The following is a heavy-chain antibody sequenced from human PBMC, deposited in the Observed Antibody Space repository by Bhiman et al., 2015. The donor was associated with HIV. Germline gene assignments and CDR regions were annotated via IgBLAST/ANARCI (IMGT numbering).Heavy chain of an antibody. CDR1: GFTFDDYG. Sequence: EVQLVESGGGVVRPGGSLRLSCAASGFTFDDYGMSWVRQAPGKGLEWVSGINWNGGSTGYADSVKGRFTISRDNSRNTLYLQMISLTAEDTAVYYCAKVPYSSSWTYYYYYYMDVWGKGTTVTVS. J-gene: IGHJ6*03. V-gene: IGHV3-20*04. CDR2: INWNGGST. D-gene: IGHD6-13*01. CDR3: AKVPYSSSWTYYYYYYMDV.